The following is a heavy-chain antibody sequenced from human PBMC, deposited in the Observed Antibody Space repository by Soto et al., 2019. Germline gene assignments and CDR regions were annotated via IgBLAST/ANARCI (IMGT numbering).Heavy chain of an antibody. CDR2: IYYSGST. V-gene: IGHV4-59*01. D-gene: IGHD6-25*01. CDR3: AGRVAATMGGFDF. Sequence: QVQLQESGPGLVKPSETLSLTCTVSGGSISRYYWSWIRQPPGKGLQWIGYIYYSGSTNYNPSLKGRGTLSVDTSKNQFSLRLRSVTAADRAVYYCAGRVAATMGGFDFWGQGTLVTVSS. CDR1: GGSISRYY. J-gene: IGHJ4*02.